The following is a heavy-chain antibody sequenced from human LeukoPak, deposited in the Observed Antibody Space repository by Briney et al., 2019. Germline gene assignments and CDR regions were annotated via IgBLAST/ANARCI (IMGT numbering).Heavy chain of an antibody. CDR1: RFTFSSYS. CDR2: ISSSSSTI. Sequence: PGWSLRHSCASSRFTFSSYSMNGVRQAPGKGLEGVSYISSSSSTIYYADSVKGRFTISRDNAKNSLYLQINSLRAEDTAVYYCARALQVLQTWFDPWGQGSLVTVSS. CDR3: ARALQVLQTWFDP. D-gene: IGHD3-10*01. J-gene: IGHJ5*02. V-gene: IGHV3-48*04.